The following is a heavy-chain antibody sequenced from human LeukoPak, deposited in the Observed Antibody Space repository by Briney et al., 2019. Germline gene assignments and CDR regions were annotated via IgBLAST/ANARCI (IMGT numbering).Heavy chain of an antibody. V-gene: IGHV4-59*01. J-gene: IGHJ4*02. CDR3: AGGPHKSYY. CDR2: ISYSGST. CDR1: GGSISSCY. D-gene: IGHD3-10*01. Sequence: PSETQSSSCTVSGGSISSCYWSWIRQPPGKGPEWIGYISYSGSTNYNPSLKSRVTISVDTSKHQFSLKLSAVTAADTAVYYFAGGPHKSYYWGEGSLVTVSS.